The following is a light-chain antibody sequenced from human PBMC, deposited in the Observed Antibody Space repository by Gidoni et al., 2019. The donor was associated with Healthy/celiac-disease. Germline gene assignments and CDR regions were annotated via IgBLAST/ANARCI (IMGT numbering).Light chain of an antibody. V-gene: IGKV2-30*01. CDR2: KVS. CDR3: MQGTHWPPA. CDR1: QSLVSSDGNTY. J-gene: IGKJ1*01. Sequence: DDVMTQSPLSLPVTLGQPASISCRSSQSLVSSDGNTYLNWFQQRPGQSRRRLIYKVSNRDSGVPDRCSGSGSGTDFILKISRVEAEDVGVYYCMQGTHWPPAFGQGTKVEIK.